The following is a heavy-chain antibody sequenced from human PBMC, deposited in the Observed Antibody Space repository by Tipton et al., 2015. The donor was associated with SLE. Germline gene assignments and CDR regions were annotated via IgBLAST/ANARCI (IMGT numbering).Heavy chain of an antibody. J-gene: IGHJ4*02. CDR3: ASHCTNGVCYLDY. CDR1: GFTFSSYA. D-gene: IGHD2-8*01. V-gene: IGHV3-23*01. Sequence: SLRLSCAASGFTFSSYAMSWVRQAPGKGLEWVSAISGSGGSTYYADSVKGRFTISRDNSKNTLYLQMNSLRAEDTAVYYCASHCTNGVCYLDYWGQGTLVTVSS. CDR2: ISGSGGST.